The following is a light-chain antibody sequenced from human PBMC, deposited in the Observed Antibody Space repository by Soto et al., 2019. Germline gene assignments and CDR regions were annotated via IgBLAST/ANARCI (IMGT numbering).Light chain of an antibody. V-gene: IGLV2-14*01. CDR3: SSYTSNSTYV. Sequence: QSALTQPASVSGSPGQSITISCTGTSSDVGGYNFVSWYQQHPDKAPKLMIYDVTNRPSGVSNRFSGSKSGNTASLTISGLQAEDEADYYCSSYTSNSTYVFGTGTKVTVL. CDR2: DVT. J-gene: IGLJ1*01. CDR1: SSDVGGYNF.